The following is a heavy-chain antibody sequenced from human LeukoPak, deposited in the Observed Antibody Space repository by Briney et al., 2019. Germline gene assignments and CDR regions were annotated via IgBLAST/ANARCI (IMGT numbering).Heavy chain of an antibody. V-gene: IGHV3-21*01. CDR1: GFTFSSYS. CDR2: ISSSRSYI. J-gene: IGHJ4*02. CDR3: ARGQQFMIFGVVTFDY. D-gene: IGHD3-3*01. Sequence: GGSLRLSCAASGFTFSSYSMNCVRQAPGKGLEWVSSISSSRSYINYADSVKGRFTISRDNAKNSLYLQMNSLRAEDTAVYHCARGQQFMIFGVVTFDYWGQGTLVTVSS.